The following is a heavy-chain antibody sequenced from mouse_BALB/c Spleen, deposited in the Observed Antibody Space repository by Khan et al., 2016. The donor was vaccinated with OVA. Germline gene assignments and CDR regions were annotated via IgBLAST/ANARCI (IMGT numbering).Heavy chain of an antibody. Sequence: EVQLQQSGPELVKPGASVKISCKASGYSFTGYFMNWVMQSHGKSLEWIGRINPHIGETFYNQKFKGKATLTVDESSSTAHMELRSLASDDSAVYYCARIYSSDFDYWGQGTTLTVSS. D-gene: IGHD1-1*01. CDR3: ARIYSSDFDY. J-gene: IGHJ2*01. CDR1: GYSFTGYF. CDR2: INPHIGET. V-gene: IGHV1-20*02.